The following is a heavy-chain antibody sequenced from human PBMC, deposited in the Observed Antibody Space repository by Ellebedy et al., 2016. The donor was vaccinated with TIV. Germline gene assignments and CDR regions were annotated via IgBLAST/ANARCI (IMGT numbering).Heavy chain of an antibody. CDR1: GVSISSSY. CDR3: AKFRDPYITPFDY. D-gene: IGHD1-14*01. CDR2: IYYSGGT. V-gene: IGHV4-59*12. J-gene: IGHJ4*02. Sequence: MPSETLSLTCSVSGVSISSSYWSWIRQPPEKGLEWLGHIYYSGGTNYNPSLEGRLTISVDTSKKQFSLKLSFATAADTAVYYCAKFRDPYITPFDYWGQGRLVIVSS.